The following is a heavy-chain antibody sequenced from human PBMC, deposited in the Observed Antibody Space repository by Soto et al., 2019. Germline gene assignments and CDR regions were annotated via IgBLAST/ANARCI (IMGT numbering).Heavy chain of an antibody. J-gene: IGHJ4*02. Sequence: QVQLVQSGAEVKKPGASVKVSCKASGYTFTSYDINWVRQATGQGLEWMGWMNPNSGNTGYAQKFQGRVTMTRNTFISTAYMELSSLRSEDTAVYYCAFDSSGYYSLYFDYWGQGTLVTVSS. CDR2: MNPNSGNT. D-gene: IGHD3-22*01. CDR3: AFDSSGYYSLYFDY. CDR1: GYTFTSYD. V-gene: IGHV1-8*01.